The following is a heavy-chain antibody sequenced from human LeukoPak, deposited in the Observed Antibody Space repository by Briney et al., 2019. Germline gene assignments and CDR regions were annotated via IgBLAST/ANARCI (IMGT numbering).Heavy chain of an antibody. CDR1: GASISSQF. J-gene: IGHJ5*02. V-gene: IGHV4-59*11. Sequence: SETLSLTCTVSGASISSQFWSWVRQPPGKRPEYIGYMSYSGNTNYNPSLKSRVTISLDTSKNQFSLKLSSLTAADTAVYYCARFSSGSNRFDAWAQGTLVTVAS. CDR3: ARFSSGSNRFDA. CDR2: MSYSGNT.